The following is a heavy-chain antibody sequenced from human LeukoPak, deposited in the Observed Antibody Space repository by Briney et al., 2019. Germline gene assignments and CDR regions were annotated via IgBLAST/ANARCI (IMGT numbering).Heavy chain of an antibody. CDR3: AREKGSSNYDS. D-gene: IGHD4-11*01. CDR2: INGDGSST. V-gene: IGHV3-74*03. CDR1: GFTFSSYA. Sequence: PGGSLRLSCAASGFTFSSYAMTWARQAPGKGLVWVSRINGDGSSTAYADSVKGRFTISRDNAKNTLYLQMNSLRAEDTAVYYCAREKGSSNYDSWGQGTLVTVSP. J-gene: IGHJ5*01.